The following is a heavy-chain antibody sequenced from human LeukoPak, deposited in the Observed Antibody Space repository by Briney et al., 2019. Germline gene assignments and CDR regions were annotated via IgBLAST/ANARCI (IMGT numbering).Heavy chain of an antibody. J-gene: IGHJ4*02. CDR3: AKASAMIVVVSKHFDY. Sequence: GGSLRLSCAASGFTFSDYYMSWIRQAPGKGLEWVSYISSSGSTIYYADSVKGRFTISRDNSKNTLYLQMNSLRAEDTAVYYCAKASAMIVVVSKHFDYWGQGTLVTVSS. CDR2: ISSSGSTI. V-gene: IGHV3-11*01. CDR1: GFTFSDYY. D-gene: IGHD3-22*01.